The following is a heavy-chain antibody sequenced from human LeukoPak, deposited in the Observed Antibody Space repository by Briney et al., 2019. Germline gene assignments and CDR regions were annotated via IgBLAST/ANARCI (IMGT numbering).Heavy chain of an antibody. CDR3: ARGISEYSSSEGDDY. CDR2: ISSGSYI. CDR1: GFTFSSYS. Sequence: SGGSLRLSCAASGFTFSSYSMNWVRQAPGKGLEWVSSISSGSYIYYADSVKGRFTISRDNAKNSLYLQMNSLRAEDTAVYYCARGISEYSSSEGDDYWGQGTLVTVSS. D-gene: IGHD6-6*01. V-gene: IGHV3-21*01. J-gene: IGHJ4*02.